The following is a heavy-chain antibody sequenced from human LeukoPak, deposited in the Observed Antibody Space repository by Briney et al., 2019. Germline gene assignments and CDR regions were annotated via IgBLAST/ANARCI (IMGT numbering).Heavy chain of an antibody. J-gene: IGHJ4*02. CDR2: INHSGST. D-gene: IGHD2-2*01. CDR1: GGSFSGYY. V-gene: IGHV4-34*01. Sequence: SETLSLTCAVYGGSFSGYYWSWIRQPPGKGLEWIGEINHSGSTNYNPSLKSRVTISVDTSKNQFSLKLSSVTAADTAVYYCASGGAMEFDFDYWGQGTLVTVSS. CDR3: ASGGAMEFDFDY.